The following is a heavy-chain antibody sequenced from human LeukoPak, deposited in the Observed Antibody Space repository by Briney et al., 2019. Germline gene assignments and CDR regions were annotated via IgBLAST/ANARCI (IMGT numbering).Heavy chain of an antibody. CDR2: ISYDGSNK. CDR1: GFTFSNYG. Sequence: GGSLRLSCAASGFTFSNYGMHWVRQAPGKGLEWVAVISYDGSNKYYADSVKGRFTISRDNSKNTLYLQMKSLRPEDTAMYYCANNERDAFDIWGQGTMVTVSS. J-gene: IGHJ3*02. V-gene: IGHV3-30*18. CDR3: ANNERDAFDI.